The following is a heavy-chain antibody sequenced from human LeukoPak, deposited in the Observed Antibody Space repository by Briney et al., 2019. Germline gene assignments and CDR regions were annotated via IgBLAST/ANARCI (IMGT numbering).Heavy chain of an antibody. CDR2: IYRSGNA. Sequence: PWETLSLTCAVSGVSITTDNYWSWIRVPPGKRLEWIGYIYRSGNAYYNPSLQSRVTIFGDTYKNQISLNLSSVTAADTAVYFCARAIPVRGFSNWLDPWGQGTLVTVSS. D-gene: IGHD3-10*01. J-gene: IGHJ5*02. CDR3: ARAIPVRGFSNWLDP. CDR1: GVSITTDNY. V-gene: IGHV4-30-4*02.